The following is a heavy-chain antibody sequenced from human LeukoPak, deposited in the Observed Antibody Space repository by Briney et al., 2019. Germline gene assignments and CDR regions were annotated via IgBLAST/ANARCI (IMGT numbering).Heavy chain of an antibody. CDR3: ARGIRSGYVFGDY. CDR1: GYTFTSYG. D-gene: IGHD5-12*01. V-gene: IGHV1-18*01. CDR2: INGNNGNT. Sequence: ASVKVSCKASGYTFTSYGISWVRQAPGQGLEWMGWINGNNGNTNYAQKLQGRVTMTTDTSTSTVYMELRSLRSDDTAVYYCARGIRSGYVFGDYWGQGTLVTVSS. J-gene: IGHJ4*02.